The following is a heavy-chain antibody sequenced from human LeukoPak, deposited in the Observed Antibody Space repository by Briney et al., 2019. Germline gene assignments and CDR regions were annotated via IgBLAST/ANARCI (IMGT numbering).Heavy chain of an antibody. V-gene: IGHV4-39*01. D-gene: IGHD3-10*02. CDR3: ARGVRGVIIYYYYMDV. J-gene: IGHJ6*03. Sequence: SETLSLTCTVSGGSISSSSYYWGWIRQPPEKGLEWIGSIYYSGSTYYNPSLKSRVTISVDTSKNQSSLKLSSVTAADTAVYYCARGVRGVIIYYYYMDVWGKGTTVTVSS. CDR1: GGSISSSSYY. CDR2: IYYSGST.